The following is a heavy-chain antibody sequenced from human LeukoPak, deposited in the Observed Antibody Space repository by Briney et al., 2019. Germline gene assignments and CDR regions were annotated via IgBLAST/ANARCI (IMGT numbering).Heavy chain of an antibody. CDR3: ARDWRVSSSWTGGNFDY. D-gene: IGHD6-13*01. V-gene: IGHV3-33*01. CDR2: IWYDGSNK. J-gene: IGHJ4*02. Sequence: PGRSLRLSCAASGFTFSSYGMHWVRQAPGKGLEWVAVIWYDGSNKYYADSVKGRFTISRDNSKNTLYLQMNSLRAEDTAVYYCARDWRVSSSWTGGNFDYWGQGTLVTVSS. CDR1: GFTFSSYG.